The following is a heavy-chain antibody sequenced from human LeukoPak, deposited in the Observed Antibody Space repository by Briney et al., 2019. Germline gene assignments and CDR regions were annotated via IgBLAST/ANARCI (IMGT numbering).Heavy chain of an antibody. CDR1: GFSLTTSAMC. Sequence: SGPALVQPTQTLTLTCTFSGFSLTTSAMCVSWIRQPPGKALEWLARVDWDEDKYYTTSLRTRLSISKDTSKNQVVLTMTNMDPVDTATYYCARLRRIIMTGGNYYYMDVWGKGTTVTVSS. V-gene: IGHV2-70*11. D-gene: IGHD3-9*01. CDR2: VDWDEDK. J-gene: IGHJ6*03. CDR3: ARLRRIIMTGGNYYYMDV.